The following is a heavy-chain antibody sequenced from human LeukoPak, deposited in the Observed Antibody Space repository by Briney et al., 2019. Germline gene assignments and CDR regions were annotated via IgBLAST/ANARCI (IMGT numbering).Heavy chain of an antibody. CDR2: ISGSGGST. J-gene: IGHJ3*02. CDR1: GFTFSSYA. CDR3: AKGSIADDAFDI. V-gene: IGHV3-23*01. D-gene: IGHD6-6*01. Sequence: GGSLRLSCAASGFTFSSYAMSWVRQAPGKGLEWVSAISGSGGSTYYADSVKGRFTISRDNSKNTLYLQMYSLRAEDTAVYYCAKGSIADDAFDIWGQGTMVTVSS.